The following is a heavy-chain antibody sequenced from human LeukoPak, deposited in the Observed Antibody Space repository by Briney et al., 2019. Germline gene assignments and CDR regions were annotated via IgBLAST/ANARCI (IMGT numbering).Heavy chain of an antibody. CDR2: ISGTGGST. CDR1: GFTFSSSA. D-gene: IGHD6-13*01. V-gene: IGHV3-23*01. CDR3: AKDGYRTEIDY. Sequence: PSGGSLRLSCVASGFTFSSSAVSWVRQAPGKGLEWVSTISGTGGSTYYADSVKGRFTISRDNSKNTLYLQMNSLRAEDTAVYYCAKDGYRTEIDYWGQGTLVTVSS. J-gene: IGHJ4*02.